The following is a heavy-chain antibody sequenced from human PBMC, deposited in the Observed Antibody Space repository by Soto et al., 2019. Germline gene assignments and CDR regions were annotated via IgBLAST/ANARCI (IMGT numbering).Heavy chain of an antibody. Sequence: SETLSLTCTVSGGSISSGGYYWSWIRQHPGKGLEWIGYIYYSGSTYYNPSLKSRVTISVDTSKNQFSLKLSSVTAADTAVYYCARGESGDYNYWGQGTLVTVSS. CDR3: ARGESGDYNY. D-gene: IGHD4-17*01. J-gene: IGHJ4*02. CDR1: GGSISSGGYY. V-gene: IGHV4-31*03. CDR2: IYYSGST.